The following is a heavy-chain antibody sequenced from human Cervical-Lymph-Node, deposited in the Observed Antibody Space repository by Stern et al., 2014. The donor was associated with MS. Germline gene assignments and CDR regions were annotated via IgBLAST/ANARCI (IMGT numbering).Heavy chain of an antibody. J-gene: IGHJ4*02. CDR3: AKVEVATINFYFDY. CDR2: ISYDGNNK. D-gene: IGHD5-24*01. V-gene: IGHV3-30*18. Sequence: QLVQSGGGVVQPGRSLRLSCAASGFTFSNHGMPWVRQAPGKGLGWVAVISYDGNNKYYADSVKGRFTISRDNSKNTLSLQMNDLRPEDTAVYYCAKVEVATINFYFDYWGQGTLVTVSS. CDR1: GFTFSNHG.